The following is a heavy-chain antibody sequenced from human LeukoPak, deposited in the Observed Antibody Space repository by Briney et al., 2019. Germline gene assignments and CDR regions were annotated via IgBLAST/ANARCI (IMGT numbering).Heavy chain of an antibody. D-gene: IGHD3-22*01. Sequence: SQTLSLTCTVPGGSISSGDYYWTWIRQPPGTGLEWIGYIYYSGSTNYNPSLKSRVTISVDTSKNQFSLKLSSVTAADTAVYYCARLAYYYDSSGYYYLDWGQGTLVTVSS. V-gene: IGHV4-30-4*01. CDR3: ARLAYYYDSSGYYYLD. CDR1: GGSISSGDYY. J-gene: IGHJ4*02. CDR2: IYYSGST.